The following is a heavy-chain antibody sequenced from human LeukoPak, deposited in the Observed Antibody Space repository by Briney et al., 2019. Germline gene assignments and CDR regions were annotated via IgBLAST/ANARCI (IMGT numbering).Heavy chain of an antibody. CDR3: AGAYYDILTGYYTNWFDP. Sequence: ASVKVSCKASGYTFTSYDINWVRQATGQGLEWMGWMNPSSGDTGYAQKFQGRVTMTRNTSMSTAYMELSSLRSEDTAVYYCAGAYYDILTGYYTNWFDPWGQGTLVTVSS. CDR2: MNPSSGDT. CDR1: GYTFTSYD. V-gene: IGHV1-8*01. D-gene: IGHD3-9*01. J-gene: IGHJ5*02.